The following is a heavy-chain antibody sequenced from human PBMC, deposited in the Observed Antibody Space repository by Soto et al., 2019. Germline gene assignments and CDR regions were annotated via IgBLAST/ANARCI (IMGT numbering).Heavy chain of an antibody. Sequence: QVQLVESGGGVVQPGRSLRLSCAASGFTFSSYGMHWVRQAPGKGLEWVAVISYDGSNKYYADSVKGRFTISRDNSKNTLYLQMNSLRAEDTAVYYCAKDTRDIVVVPGAMMYYYGMDVWGQGTTVTVSS. CDR3: AKDTRDIVVVPGAMMYYYGMDV. J-gene: IGHJ6*02. CDR2: ISYDGSNK. D-gene: IGHD2-2*01. V-gene: IGHV3-30*18. CDR1: GFTFSSYG.